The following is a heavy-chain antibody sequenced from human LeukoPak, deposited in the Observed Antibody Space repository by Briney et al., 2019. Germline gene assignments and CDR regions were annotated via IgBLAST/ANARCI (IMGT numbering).Heavy chain of an antibody. CDR3: ARDRDSSSWYGGHNWFDP. CDR2: INSDGGST. D-gene: IGHD6-13*01. J-gene: IGHJ5*02. V-gene: IGHV3-74*01. Sequence: PGGSLRLSCAASGFTFSSYWMHWVRQAPGKGLVWVSRINSDGGSTSYADSVKGRFTISRDNAKNTLYLQMNSLRAEDTAVYYCARDRDSSSWYGGHNWFDPWGQGTLVTVSS. CDR1: GFTFSSYW.